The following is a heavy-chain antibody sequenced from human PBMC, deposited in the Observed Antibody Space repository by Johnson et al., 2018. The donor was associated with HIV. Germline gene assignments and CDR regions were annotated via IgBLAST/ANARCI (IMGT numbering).Heavy chain of an antibody. Sequence: VQLVESGGGLVQPGGSLRLSCAASGFTVSSNYMNWVRQTPGKGLEWVTILYSAGSAYYADPVTGRFTISRDYSKNTLYLPMGSLRAEDLALYSCARPLGWSVDAFNIWGQGTMVTVSS. CDR1: GFTVSSNY. J-gene: IGHJ3*02. D-gene: IGHD4-17*01. CDR2: LYSAGSA. V-gene: IGHV3-66*02. CDR3: ARPLGWSVDAFNI.